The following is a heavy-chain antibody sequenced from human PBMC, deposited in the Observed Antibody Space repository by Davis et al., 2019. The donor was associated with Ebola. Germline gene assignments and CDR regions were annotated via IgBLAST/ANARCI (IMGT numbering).Heavy chain of an antibody. J-gene: IGHJ5*02. CDR1: GFTFSSYW. CDR3: TKGGHWWSAP. Sequence: GESLKISCAASGFTFSSYWMSWVRQAPGKGLEWVANIKQDGSEKYYVDSVKGRFTISRDNDKNSLSLQMNGLRAEDTAVYFCTKGGHWWSAPWGQGTRVIVSS. CDR2: IKQDGSEK. D-gene: IGHD1-1*01. V-gene: IGHV3-7*01.